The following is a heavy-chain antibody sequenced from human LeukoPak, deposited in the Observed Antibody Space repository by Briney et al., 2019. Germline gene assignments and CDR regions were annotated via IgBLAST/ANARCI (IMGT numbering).Heavy chain of an antibody. D-gene: IGHD6-19*01. Sequence: GGSLRLSCAASGFTFSNYNMNWVRQAPGKGLEWVSYISGSSTNIYYTDSVKGRFTISRDNAKNSLYLQMNSLRAEDTAVYYCARDDTAVAGTELDYWGQGTLVTVSS. V-gene: IGHV3-21*01. J-gene: IGHJ4*02. CDR1: GFTFSNYN. CDR2: ISGSSTNI. CDR3: ARDDTAVAGTELDY.